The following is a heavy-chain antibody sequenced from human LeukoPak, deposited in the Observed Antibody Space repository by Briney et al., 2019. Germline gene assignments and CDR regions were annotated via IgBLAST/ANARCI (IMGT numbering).Heavy chain of an antibody. Sequence: SRTLSLTCTVSGGSISSGDYYWSWIRQPPGKGLEWIAYMYYSGSTYYNPSLKSRVTMSADTSKNQLSLKLSSVTAADTAVYYCARPYYYDSRIDPWGQGILVTVSS. J-gene: IGHJ5*02. CDR1: GGSISSGDYY. V-gene: IGHV4-30-4*01. CDR3: ARPYYYDSRIDP. CDR2: MYYSGST. D-gene: IGHD3-22*01.